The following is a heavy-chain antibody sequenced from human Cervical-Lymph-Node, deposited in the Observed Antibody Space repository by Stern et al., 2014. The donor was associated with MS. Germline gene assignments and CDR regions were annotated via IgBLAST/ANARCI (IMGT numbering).Heavy chain of an antibody. CDR1: GYLFDDYW. CDR2: IFPRDSNT. J-gene: IGHJ4*02. CDR3: ARSPATPSGYDRFDY. D-gene: IGHD5-12*01. V-gene: IGHV5-51*03. Sequence: VQLVQSGAEVKKPGESLKISCEASGYLFDDYWIGWVRQMSGRGLELVAIIFPRDSNTRYSPSVQGQVTISADKSIRTPYLQWSSLRPPDTAIYSCARSPATPSGYDRFDYWGQGALVTVSS.